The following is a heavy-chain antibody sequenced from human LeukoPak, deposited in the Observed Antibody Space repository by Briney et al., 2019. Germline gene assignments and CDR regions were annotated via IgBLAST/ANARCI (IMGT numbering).Heavy chain of an antibody. CDR3: ADYGGKEGDY. CDR1: GGTFSSYA. J-gene: IGHJ4*02. CDR2: IIPIFGTA. Sequence: ASVTVSCKASGGTFSSYAISWVRQAPGQGLEWMGGIIPIFGTANYAQKFQGRVTITADESTSTAYMELSSLRSEDTAVYYCADYGGKEGDYWGQGTLVTVSS. D-gene: IGHD4-23*01. V-gene: IGHV1-69*13.